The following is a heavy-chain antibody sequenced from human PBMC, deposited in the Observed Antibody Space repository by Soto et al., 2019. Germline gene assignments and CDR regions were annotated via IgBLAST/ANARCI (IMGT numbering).Heavy chain of an antibody. J-gene: IGHJ6*02. Sequence: GASVKVSCKASGYTFTSYGISWVRQAPGQGLEWMGIINPSGGSTSYAQKFQGRVTMTRDTSTSTVYMELSSLRSEDTAVYYCARGDGYYDSSGYYYRLYYGMDVWGQGTTVTVSS. CDR2: INPSGGST. V-gene: IGHV1-46*01. D-gene: IGHD3-22*01. CDR3: ARGDGYYDSSGYYYRLYYGMDV. CDR1: GYTFTSYG.